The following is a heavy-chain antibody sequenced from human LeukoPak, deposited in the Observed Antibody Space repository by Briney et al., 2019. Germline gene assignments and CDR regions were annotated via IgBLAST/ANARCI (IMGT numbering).Heavy chain of an antibody. CDR1: GGSFSGYY. Sequence: KPSETLSLTCAVYGGSFSGYYWSWIRQPPGKGLEWIGEINHSGSTNYNPSLKSRVTISVDTSRNQFSLKLSSVTAADTAVYYCARCGPLTYSSSWYNAFSWFDPWGQGTLVTVSS. D-gene: IGHD6-13*01. CDR3: ARCGPLTYSSSWYNAFSWFDP. V-gene: IGHV4-34*01. CDR2: INHSGST. J-gene: IGHJ5*02.